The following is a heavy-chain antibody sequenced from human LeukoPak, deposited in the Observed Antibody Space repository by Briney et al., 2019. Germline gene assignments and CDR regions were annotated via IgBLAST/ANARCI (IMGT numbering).Heavy chain of an antibody. V-gene: IGHV4-34*01. J-gene: IGHJ4*02. CDR2: INHSGST. D-gene: IGHD3-3*02. CDR1: GGSFSGYY. CDR3: ARGRSLGLLDY. Sequence: SETLSLTCAVYGGSFSGYYWSWIRQPPGKELEWIGEINHSGSTNYNPSLKSRVTISVDTSKNQFSLKLSSVTAVDTAVYYCARGRSLGLLDYWGQGTLVTVSS.